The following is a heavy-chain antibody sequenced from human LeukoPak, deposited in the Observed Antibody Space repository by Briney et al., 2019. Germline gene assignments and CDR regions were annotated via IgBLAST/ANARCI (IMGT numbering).Heavy chain of an antibody. J-gene: IGHJ4*02. D-gene: IGHD3-9*01. CDR2: ISAYNGNT. V-gene: IGHV1-18*01. CDR3: ARVGTYYDILTGYKPPVYFDY. Sequence: ASVKVSCKASGYTFTSYGISWVRQVPGQGLEWMGWISAYNGNTNYAQKLQGRVTMTTDTSTSTAYMELRSLRSDDTAVYYCARVGTYYDILTGYKPPVYFDYWGQGTLVTVSS. CDR1: GYTFTSYG.